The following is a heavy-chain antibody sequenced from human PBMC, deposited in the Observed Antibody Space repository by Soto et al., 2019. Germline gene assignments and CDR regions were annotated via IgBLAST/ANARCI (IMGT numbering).Heavy chain of an antibody. D-gene: IGHD5-12*01. Sequence: SETLSLTCTVSGGSISSYYWSWIRQPPGKGLEWIGYIYYSGSTNYNPSLKSRVTISVDTSKNQFSLKLSSVTAADTAVYYCARGAGWLQFGWYYYYGMDVWGQGTTVTV. CDR3: ARGAGWLQFGWYYYYGMDV. V-gene: IGHV4-59*01. J-gene: IGHJ6*02. CDR1: GGSISSYY. CDR2: IYYSGST.